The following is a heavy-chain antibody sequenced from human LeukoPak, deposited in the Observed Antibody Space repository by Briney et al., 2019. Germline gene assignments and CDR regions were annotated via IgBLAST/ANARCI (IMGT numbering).Heavy chain of an antibody. D-gene: IGHD3-10*01. V-gene: IGHV3-23*01. CDR3: AKVTYGSGTYGAFDY. CDR1: GFTFSSFA. CDR2: ISGRDGNT. J-gene: IGHJ4*02. Sequence: GGSQRLSCAASGFTFSSFAMSWVRQAPGKGLEWVSGISGRDGNTYYADSVKGRFTISRDNSKNTLYLQMNSLRAEDTAVYYCAKVTYGSGTYGAFDYWGQGTLVTVSS.